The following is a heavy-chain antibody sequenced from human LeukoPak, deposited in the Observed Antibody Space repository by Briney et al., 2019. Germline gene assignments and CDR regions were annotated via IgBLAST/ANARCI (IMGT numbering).Heavy chain of an antibody. D-gene: IGHD3-10*01. CDR2: IDYSGST. J-gene: IGHJ5*02. V-gene: IGHV4-30-4*01. CDR1: GCSISRGVWY. CDR3: ARAYYGSGRGMVSYWFDP. Sequence: SETLSLTCPVSGCSISRGVWYWIWMREPPGEGVEGSSYIDYSGSTYYNPSLKSRVTISVDTSKNQFSLKLSSVTAADTAVYYCARAYYGSGRGMVSYWFDPWGQGTLVTVSS.